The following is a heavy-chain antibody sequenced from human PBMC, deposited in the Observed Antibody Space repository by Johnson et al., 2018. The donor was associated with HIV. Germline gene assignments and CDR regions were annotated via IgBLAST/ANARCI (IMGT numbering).Heavy chain of an antibody. Sequence: QMLLVESGGGVVQPGRSLRLSCAASGFTFSSYAMHWVRQAPCKGLEWVAVISYDGSNKYYADSVKGRFTISRDNSKNTLYLQMNSLRAEDTAVYYCASCESDSSGRGAFDIWGQGTMVTVSS. D-gene: IGHD3-22*01. CDR2: ISYDGSNK. CDR3: ASCESDSSGRGAFDI. CDR1: GFTFSSYA. J-gene: IGHJ3*02. V-gene: IGHV3-30-3*01.